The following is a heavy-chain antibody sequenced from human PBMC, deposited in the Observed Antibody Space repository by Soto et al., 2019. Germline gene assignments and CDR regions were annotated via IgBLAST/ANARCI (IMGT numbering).Heavy chain of an antibody. CDR3: ARVPLGILYGYNSARVLYYFDY. CDR2: ISTYNGNT. CDR1: GYTFTNFG. J-gene: IGHJ4*02. D-gene: IGHD2-8*01. V-gene: IGHV1-18*04. Sequence: QVQLEQSGAEVKKPGASVKVSCKASGYTFTNFGISWVRQAPGQGLEWMGWISTYNGNTNYAQKFQGSVPMTIDTSTSTAYMALRSRRADDTAVYYCARVPLGILYGYNSARVLYYFDYWGQGTLVTVSS.